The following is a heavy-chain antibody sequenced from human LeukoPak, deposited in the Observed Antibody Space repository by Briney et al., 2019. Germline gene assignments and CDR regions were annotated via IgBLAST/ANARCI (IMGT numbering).Heavy chain of an antibody. J-gene: IGHJ3*02. V-gene: IGHV4-34*01. CDR1: GGSFSGYY. CDR3: ARSLYYYGSDSFDI. D-gene: IGHD3-10*01. CDR2: INQRGST. Sequence: SETLSLTCTVYGGSFSGYYWSWIRQPPGKGLEWIGEINQRGSTNYNPSLKSRVTISVDTSKNQFSLKLSSVTAADTAVYYCARSLYYYGSDSFDIWGQGTMVSVSS.